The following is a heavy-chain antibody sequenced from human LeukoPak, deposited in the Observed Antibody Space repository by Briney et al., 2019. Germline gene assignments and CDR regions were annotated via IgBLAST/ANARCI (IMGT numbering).Heavy chain of an antibody. CDR2: ISTTGSTI. V-gene: IGHV3-11*01. CDR3: ARDKRGIGFDP. Sequence: GGSLRLSCAASGFTFSDYYMSWIRLAPGKGLEWVSYISTTGSTIYYADSVKGRFTISRGNAKNSLYLQMNSLRAEDTAVYYCARDKRGIGFDPWGQGTLVTVSS. CDR1: GFTFSDYY. D-gene: IGHD3-16*01. J-gene: IGHJ5*01.